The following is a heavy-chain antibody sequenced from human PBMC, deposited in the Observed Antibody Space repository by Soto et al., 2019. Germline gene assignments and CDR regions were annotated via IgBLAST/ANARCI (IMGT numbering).Heavy chain of an antibody. V-gene: IGHV3-21*01. CDR1: GFIFNDYS. Sequence: GGSLRLSCAASGFIFNDYSMDWVRQAPEKGLEWVSSISSSGTYIYYADSMKGRFTVSRDNAKNSVYLDMNSLSAEDTAVYYCARESEDLTSNFDYWGQGTLVTVSS. CDR2: ISSSGTYI. CDR3: ARESEDLTSNFDY. J-gene: IGHJ4*02.